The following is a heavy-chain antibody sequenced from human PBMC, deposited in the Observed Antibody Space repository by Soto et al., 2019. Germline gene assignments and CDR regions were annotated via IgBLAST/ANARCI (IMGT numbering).Heavy chain of an antibody. CDR2: INPNGGST. J-gene: IGHJ3*01. D-gene: IGHD2-15*01. CDR3: AALCSAGGCPPGPWN. Sequence: QVVQSGAEVRKPGASVKVSCKASGYSFTTYYIHWFRQAPGQGLEWMAIINPNGGSTNSAQKFQGRVTVTRDMSASTVYMELSSLRSDDTADYYCAALCSAGGCPPGPWNWGRGTMVTVSS. CDR1: GYSFTTYY. V-gene: IGHV1-46*03.